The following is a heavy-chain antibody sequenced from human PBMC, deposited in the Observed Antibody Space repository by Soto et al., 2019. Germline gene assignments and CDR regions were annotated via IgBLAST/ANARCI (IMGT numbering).Heavy chain of an antibody. J-gene: IGHJ4*02. D-gene: IGHD3-9*01. V-gene: IGHV3-23*01. CDR2: ISAGGGTT. CDR3: SRDDSDWFFN. CDR1: GFTFSNYA. Sequence: XGSLRLSCAASGFTFSNYAMAWVRQAPGKGLEWVSGISAGGGTTYCADSVKGRFTISRDDSKNTAYLQMNSLESEDTAVYYCSRDDSDWFFNWGRGTLVTVSS.